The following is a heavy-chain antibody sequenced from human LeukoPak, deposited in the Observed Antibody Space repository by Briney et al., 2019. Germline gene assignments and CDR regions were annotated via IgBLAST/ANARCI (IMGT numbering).Heavy chain of an antibody. CDR1: GFTFSGYA. CDR3: AKAYCSSTICYWNY. J-gene: IGHJ4*02. CDR2: ISGSGGSA. Sequence: GGSLRLSCAASGFTFSGYAMSWVRQAPGKGLEGVSAISGSGGSAYFADSVKGRFTICRDNSKNTLYLQMNSLRAEDTAVYYCAKAYCSSTICYWNYWGQGTLVTVSS. D-gene: IGHD2-2*01. V-gene: IGHV3-23*01.